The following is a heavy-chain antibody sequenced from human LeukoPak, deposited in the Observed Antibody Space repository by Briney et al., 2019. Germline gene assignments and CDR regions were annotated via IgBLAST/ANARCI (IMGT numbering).Heavy chain of an antibody. V-gene: IGHV3-23*01. J-gene: IGHJ4*02. CDR3: AGYYDSSGLSDY. Sequence: GGSLRLSCAASGFTFSSYAMSWVRQAPGKGLEWVSAISGSGGSTYYADSVKGRFTISRDNSKNTLYLQMNSLRAEDTAVYYCAGYYDSSGLSDYWGQRTLVTVSS. CDR1: GFTFSSYA. D-gene: IGHD3-22*01. CDR2: ISGSGGST.